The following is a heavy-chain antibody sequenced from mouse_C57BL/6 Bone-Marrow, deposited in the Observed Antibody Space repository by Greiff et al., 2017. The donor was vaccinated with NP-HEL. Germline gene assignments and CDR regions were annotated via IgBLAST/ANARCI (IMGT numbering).Heavy chain of an antibody. Sequence: DVQLVESGPGLVKPSQSLSLTCSVAGYSITSGYYWNWIRQFPGNKLEWMGYISYDGSNNYNPSLKNRISITRDTSKNQCFLKLNSVTTEDTATYYCARGSNPWFAYWGQGTLVTVSA. J-gene: IGHJ3*01. CDR1: GYSITSGYY. CDR3: ARGSNPWFAY. V-gene: IGHV3-6*01. D-gene: IGHD4-1*01. CDR2: ISYDGSN.